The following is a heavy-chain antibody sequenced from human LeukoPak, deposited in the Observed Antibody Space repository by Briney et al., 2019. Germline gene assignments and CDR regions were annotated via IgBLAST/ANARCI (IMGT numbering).Heavy chain of an antibody. CDR2: VYYSGNT. D-gene: IGHD3-10*01. Sequence: PSDTLSLTCTVSGDSISTYSWSWIRQPPGKGLEWIGCVYYSGNTNNNPSVKSRVTVSVDTSKNQFSLRLSSVTGADTAVYYCATNYYGSGNYYYWYFDLWGRGTLVTVSS. CDR1: GDSISTYS. J-gene: IGHJ2*01. CDR3: ATNYYGSGNYYYWYFDL. V-gene: IGHV4-59*07.